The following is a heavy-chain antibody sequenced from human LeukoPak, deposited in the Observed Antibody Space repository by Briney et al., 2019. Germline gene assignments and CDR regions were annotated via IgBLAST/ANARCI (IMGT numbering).Heavy chain of an antibody. V-gene: IGHV4-34*01. Sequence: SETLSLTRAVYGGSFSGYYWSWIRQPPGKGLEWIGEINHSGSTNYNPSLKSRVTISVDTSKNQFSLRLSSVTAADTAVYYCARGKGFVVVPADARRGSWFDPWGQGTLVTVSS. CDR1: GGSFSGYY. J-gene: IGHJ5*02. D-gene: IGHD2-2*01. CDR2: INHSGST. CDR3: ARGKGFVVVPADARRGSWFDP.